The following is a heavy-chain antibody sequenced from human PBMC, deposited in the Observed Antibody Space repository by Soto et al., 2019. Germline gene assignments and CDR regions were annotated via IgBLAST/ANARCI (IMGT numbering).Heavy chain of an antibody. J-gene: IGHJ4*02. CDR1: GFTFSSYA. CDR3: AKPLQVY. CDR2: LSGSGVNA. V-gene: IGHV3-23*01. Sequence: PGGSLRLSYAASGFTFSSYAMTWVRQAPGKGLEYVSTLSGSGVNAYYADSVKGRFTISRDNSKNTLYLQMNSLRVEDTAIYYCAKPLQVYWGQGTQVTVSS.